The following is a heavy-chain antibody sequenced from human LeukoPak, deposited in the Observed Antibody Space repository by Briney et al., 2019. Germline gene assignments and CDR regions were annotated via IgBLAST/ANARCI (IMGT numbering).Heavy chain of an antibody. CDR2: IGSSGGST. CDR3: AKDFGEAAFDI. CDR1: GFTFSSYA. D-gene: IGHD3-10*01. V-gene: IGHV3-23*01. J-gene: IGHJ3*02. Sequence: GGSLRLSCAASGFTFSSYAMSWVRQAPGKGLEWVSIIGSSGGSTYYADSVKGRFTISRDNSKNTLYLQMNSLRAEDTAVYYCAKDFGEAAFDIWGQGTMVTVSS.